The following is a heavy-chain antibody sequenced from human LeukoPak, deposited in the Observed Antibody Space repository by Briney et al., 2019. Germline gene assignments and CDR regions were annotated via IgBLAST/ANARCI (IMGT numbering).Heavy chain of an antibody. V-gene: IGHV4-59*08. CDR3: ARQASGSYLNWFDP. J-gene: IGHJ5*02. CDR1: GGSLSSYY. D-gene: IGHD1-26*01. Sequence: SETLSLTCTVSGGSLSSYYWSWIRQPPGKGLEWIGYIYYSGSTNYNPSLKSRVTISVDTSKNQFSLKLSSVTAADTAVYYCARQASGSYLNWFDPWGQGTLVTVSS. CDR2: IYYSGST.